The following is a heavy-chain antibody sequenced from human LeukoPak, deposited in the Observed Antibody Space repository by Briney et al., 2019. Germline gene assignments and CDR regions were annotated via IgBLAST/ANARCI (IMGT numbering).Heavy chain of an antibody. CDR2: ISYDGSNK. CDR3: AREIVGATAYYFDY. J-gene: IGHJ4*02. CDR1: GFTFSSYA. D-gene: IGHD1-26*01. V-gene: IGHV3-30-3*01. Sequence: GGSLRLSCAASGFTFSSYAMHWVRQAPGKGLEWVAVISYDGSNKYYADSVKGRFTISRDNSKNTLYLQMNSLRAGDTAVYYCAREIVGATAYYFDYWGQGTLVTVSS.